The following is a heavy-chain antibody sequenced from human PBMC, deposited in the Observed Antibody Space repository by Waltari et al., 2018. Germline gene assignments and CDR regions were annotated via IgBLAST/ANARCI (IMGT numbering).Heavy chain of an antibody. Sequence: EVQMLESGGGLVQPGGSLRLSCAVSGFPFSTYALGWVRQVPGKGVWGVSGSSNSGGDTYYADSVNGRFTISRDNSKNTVYLQMSCLRVEDTALYYCAKDHGVAYWGQGTQVTVSS. V-gene: IGHV3-23*01. J-gene: IGHJ4*02. D-gene: IGHD3-10*01. CDR1: GFPFSTYA. CDR3: AKDHGVAY. CDR2: SSNSGGDT.